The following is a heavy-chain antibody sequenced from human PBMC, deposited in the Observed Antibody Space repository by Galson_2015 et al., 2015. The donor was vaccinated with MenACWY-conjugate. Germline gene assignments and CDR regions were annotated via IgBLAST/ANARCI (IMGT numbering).Heavy chain of an antibody. D-gene: IGHD3-3*01. CDR2: LSGSGDKT. CDR3: ARIALTTSPHLEYYFDY. J-gene: IGHJ4*02. Sequence: SLRLSCAASGFTFSNYAMGWVRQASGKGLEWVSGLSGSGDKTFYEESVKGRFTISRDNTKNSLFLQMNSLRAEDTAVYYCARIALTTSPHLEYYFDYWGQGALVTVSS. CDR1: GFTFSNYA. V-gene: IGHV3-23*01.